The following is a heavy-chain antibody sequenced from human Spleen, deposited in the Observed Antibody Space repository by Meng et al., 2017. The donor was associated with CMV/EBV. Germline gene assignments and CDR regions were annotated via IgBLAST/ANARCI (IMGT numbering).Heavy chain of an antibody. CDR2: IIPILAIP. D-gene: IGHD2-15*01. V-gene: IGHV1-69*04. CDR1: FSSYA. J-gene: IGHJ5*02. CDR3: GRYTDIVSVIAATRDYWFDP. Sequence: FSSYAITWVRQAPGHGLEWMGTIIPILAIPKYAQKFQGRVTITADKTSSTVYMELSSLRSDDTAVYYCGRYTDIVSVIAATRDYWFDPWGQGTLVTVSS.